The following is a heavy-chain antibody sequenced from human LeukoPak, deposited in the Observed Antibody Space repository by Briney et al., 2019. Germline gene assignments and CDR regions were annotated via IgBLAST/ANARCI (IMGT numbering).Heavy chain of an antibody. CDR2: INPNSGGT. J-gene: IGHJ1*01. CDR1: GCTFTGYY. D-gene: IGHD6-13*01. Sequence: GASVKVSCKASGCTFTGYYMHWVRQAPGQGLEWMGWINPNSGGTNYAQKFQGRVTMTRDTAISTAYMELSRLRSDDTAVYYCARPNYDSSSWHAQEHWGQGTLVTVSS. CDR3: ARPNYDSSSWHAQEH. V-gene: IGHV1-2*02.